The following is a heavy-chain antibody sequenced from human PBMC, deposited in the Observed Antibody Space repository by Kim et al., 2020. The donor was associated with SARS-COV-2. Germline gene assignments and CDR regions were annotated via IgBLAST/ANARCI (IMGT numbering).Heavy chain of an antibody. D-gene: IGHD2-15*01. J-gene: IGHJ4*02. Sequence: SETLSLTCTVSGGSISSSNYYWGWIRQPPGKGLEWIGSLYYSGSTYYNPSLKSRVTISGDTSKNQFSLKLSSVTAADTAVYYCARLHTAYCSGGRCYQDYWGQGILVTVSS. CDR1: GGSISSSNYY. CDR3: ARLHTAYCSGGRCYQDY. V-gene: IGHV4-39*01. CDR2: LYYSGST.